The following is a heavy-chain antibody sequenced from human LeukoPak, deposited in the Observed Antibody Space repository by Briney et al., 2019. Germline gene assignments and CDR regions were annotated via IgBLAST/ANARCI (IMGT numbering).Heavy chain of an antibody. CDR3: ARIKNRVAARQINWFDP. V-gene: IGHV1-2*02. CDR1: GYTFTGYY. D-gene: IGHD6-6*01. CDR2: INPNSGGT. J-gene: IGHJ5*02. Sequence: ASVKVSCKASGYTFTGYYMHWVRQAPGQGLEWMGWINPNSGGTNYAQKFQGRVTMTRDTSISTAYMELSRLRSDDTAVYYCARIKNRVAARQINWFDPWGQGTLVTVSS.